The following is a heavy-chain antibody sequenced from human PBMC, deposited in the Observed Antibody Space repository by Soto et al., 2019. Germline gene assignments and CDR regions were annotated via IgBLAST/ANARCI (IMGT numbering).Heavy chain of an antibody. Sequence: GEALKISCKGSGCRFTSDWGSWVRQIPGEGLEWMGRIDPTDSYTNYSPSFQGHVTISADKSISTAYLQWSSLKASDTAMYYCARLAMATRRGYYGMDVWGQGTAVTVSS. CDR3: ARLAMATRRGYYGMDV. D-gene: IGHD5-12*01. V-gene: IGHV5-10-1*01. CDR2: IDPTDSYT. J-gene: IGHJ6*02. CDR1: GCRFTSDW.